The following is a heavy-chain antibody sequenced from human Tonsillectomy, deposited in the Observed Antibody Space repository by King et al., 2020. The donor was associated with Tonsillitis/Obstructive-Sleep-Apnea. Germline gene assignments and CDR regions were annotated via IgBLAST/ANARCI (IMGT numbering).Heavy chain of an antibody. Sequence: QLQESGPGLVKPSETLSLTCTVSGGSISSSSYYWGWIRQPPGKGLEWNGSIYYSGSTYYNPSLKSRVTISVDTSKNQFSLKLSSVTAADTAVYYCARVKAAAGELSLPYYYYGMDVWGQGTTVTVSS. CDR2: IYYSGST. CDR3: ARVKAAAGELSLPYYYYGMDV. J-gene: IGHJ6*02. V-gene: IGHV4-39*07. CDR1: GGSISSSSYY. D-gene: IGHD6-13*01.